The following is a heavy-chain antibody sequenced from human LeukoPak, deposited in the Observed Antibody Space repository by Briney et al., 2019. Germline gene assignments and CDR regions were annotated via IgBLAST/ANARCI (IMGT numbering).Heavy chain of an antibody. CDR2: IIPIFGTA. CDR1: GGTFSSYA. D-gene: IGHD1-1*01. Sequence: SVKVSCKASGGTFSSYAISWVRQAPGQGLEWMGRIIPIFGTANYARKFQGRVTITTDESTSTAYMELSSLRSEDTAVYYCASLQVQLGIIGSLDYWGQGTLVTVSS. V-gene: IGHV1-69*05. J-gene: IGHJ4*02. CDR3: ASLQVQLGIIGSLDY.